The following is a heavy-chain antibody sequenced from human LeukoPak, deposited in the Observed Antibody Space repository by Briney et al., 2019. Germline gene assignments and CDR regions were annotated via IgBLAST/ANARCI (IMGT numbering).Heavy chain of an antibody. J-gene: IGHJ6*03. Sequence: SETLSLTCSVSGYSISSGYYWGWIRQPPGKGLEWIGSIYHSGKTYYNPSLKSRVTILVDTSKNHFSLKLSSVTAADTAVYYCARNRQWLTSNHYYYMDVWGKGTTVTISS. V-gene: IGHV4-38-2*01. CDR2: IYHSGKT. CDR1: GYSISSGYY. D-gene: IGHD6-19*01. CDR3: ARNRQWLTSNHYYYMDV.